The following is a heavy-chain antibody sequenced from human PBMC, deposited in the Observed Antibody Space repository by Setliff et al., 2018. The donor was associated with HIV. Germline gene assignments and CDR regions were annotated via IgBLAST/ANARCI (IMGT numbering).Heavy chain of an antibody. Sequence: SETLSLTCTVSGDSISSGGYYWSWIRQHPGKGLEWIGYVYYSGGTNYNPSLKSRVTISVDTSKNQFSLKLSSVTAADTAVYYCARDDTSSWWDNWFDPWGQGTLVTVSS. J-gene: IGHJ5*02. V-gene: IGHV4-61*08. CDR2: VYYSGGT. CDR1: GDSISSGGYY. CDR3: ARDDTSSWWDNWFDP. D-gene: IGHD6-13*01.